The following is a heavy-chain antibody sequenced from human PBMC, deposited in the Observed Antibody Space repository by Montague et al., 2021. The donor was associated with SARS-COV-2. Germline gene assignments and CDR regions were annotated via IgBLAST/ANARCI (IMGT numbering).Heavy chain of an antibody. Sequence: SLRLSCSASGFTFNNYAMSWVRQAPGKGLEWVSIIYSGGRGTYYGDSVXGRFTISRDNSKNTLYLQVNSLRAEDTAVYYCAKDPFYDLWSGYYFDYWGQGTLVTVSS. V-gene: IGHV3-23*03. CDR3: AKDPFYDLWSGYYFDY. CDR2: IYSGGRGT. D-gene: IGHD3-3*01. CDR1: GFTFNNYA. J-gene: IGHJ4*02.